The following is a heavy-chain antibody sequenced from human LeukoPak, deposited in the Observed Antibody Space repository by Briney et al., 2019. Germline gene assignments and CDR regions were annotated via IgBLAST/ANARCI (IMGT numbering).Heavy chain of an antibody. CDR1: GGSISSYY. V-gene: IGHV4-4*07. CDR2: IYTSGST. Sequence: SETLSLTCTVSGGSISSYYWSWIRQPAGKGLEWIGRIYTSGSTNYNPSLKSRVTMSVDTSKNQFSLKLSSVTAADTAVYYCARDRNDILTSYPENWFDPWGQGTLVTVSS. CDR3: ARDRNDILTSYPENWFDP. D-gene: IGHD3-9*01. J-gene: IGHJ5*02.